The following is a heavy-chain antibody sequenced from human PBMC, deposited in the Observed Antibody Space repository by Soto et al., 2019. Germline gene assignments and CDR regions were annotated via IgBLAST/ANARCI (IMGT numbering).Heavy chain of an antibody. D-gene: IGHD2-15*01. Sequence: QVQLVQSGAEVKKPGASVKVSCKASGYTFTNYGISWVRQAPGPGLEWMGGTRAYNGNTNYAQKLQRRVTMTPDTSTSTAYVELRGRRSDDTAVYYCARGGVGYCSGGSCPHNWFDPCGQGTLVTVSS. CDR1: GYTFTNYG. CDR3: ARGGVGYCSGGSCPHNWFDP. CDR2: TRAYNGNT. J-gene: IGHJ5*02. V-gene: IGHV1-18*01.